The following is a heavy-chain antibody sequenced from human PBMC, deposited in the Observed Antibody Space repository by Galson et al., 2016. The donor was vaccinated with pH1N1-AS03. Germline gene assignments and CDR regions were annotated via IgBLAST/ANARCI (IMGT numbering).Heavy chain of an antibody. Sequence: SLRLSCAASGFTFSRYPMAWVRQTPGKGLQWVATIKEDGSETNYVESVKGRFTISRDNDERSTYLEMNNLTVEDTAVYYCVRDGVFRSVMDVWGQGTTVTASS. CDR3: VRDGVFRSVMDV. D-gene: IGHD1-14*01. CDR1: GFTFSRYP. V-gene: IGHV3-7*03. J-gene: IGHJ6*02. CDR2: IKEDGSET.